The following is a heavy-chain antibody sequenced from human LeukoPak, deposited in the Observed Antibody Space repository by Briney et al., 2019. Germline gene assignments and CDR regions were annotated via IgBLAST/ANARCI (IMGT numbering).Heavy chain of an antibody. CDR1: GYTFTSYD. V-gene: IGHV1-8*03. Sequence: ASVKVSCKASGYTFTSYDINWVRQATGQGLEWMGWMNPNSGNTGYAQKFQGRVTITRNTSISTAYMELSSLRSEDTAVYYCARDLGYSSSWNNQYYFDYWGQGTLVTVSS. D-gene: IGHD6-13*01. J-gene: IGHJ4*02. CDR2: MNPNSGNT. CDR3: ARDLGYSSSWNNQYYFDY.